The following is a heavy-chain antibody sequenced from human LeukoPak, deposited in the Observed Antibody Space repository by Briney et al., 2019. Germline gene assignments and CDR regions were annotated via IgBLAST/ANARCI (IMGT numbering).Heavy chain of an antibody. D-gene: IGHD5-18*01. CDR1: ACSISSSSYY. CDR2: SYYSGST. J-gene: IGHJ4*02. Sequence: SGTLSRTCTVSACSISSSSYYWGWIRQPPGKGLECIGSSYYSGSTYYNPSLKTRVTISLDTSKNQFSLKLSSVTAADTAVYYCARRSYGLLYFDYWGQGTLVTVSS. CDR3: ARRSYGLLYFDY. V-gene: IGHV4-39*01.